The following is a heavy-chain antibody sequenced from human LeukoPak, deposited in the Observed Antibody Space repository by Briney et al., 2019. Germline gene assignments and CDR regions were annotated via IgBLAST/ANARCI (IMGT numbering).Heavy chain of an antibody. J-gene: IGHJ4*02. D-gene: IGHD1-26*01. CDR3: ARGPTWEPNTGYYFDY. V-gene: IGHV4-31*03. CDR2: IYYSGST. CDR1: GGSISSGGYY. Sequence: SQTLSLTCTVSGGSISSGGYYWSRIRQHPGKGLEWIGYIYYSGSTYYNPSLKSRVTISVDTSKNQFSLKLSSVTAADTAVYYCARGPTWEPNTGYYFDYWGQGTLVTVSS.